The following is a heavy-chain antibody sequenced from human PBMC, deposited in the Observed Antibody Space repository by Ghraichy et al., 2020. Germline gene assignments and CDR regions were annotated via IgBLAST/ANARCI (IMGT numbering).Heavy chain of an antibody. V-gene: IGHV3-30*02. CDR3: AKDKGVNSFDY. CDR2: IRFDGSNE. D-gene: IGHD2-8*01. CDR1: GFTFSSSG. J-gene: IGHJ4*02. Sequence: GGSLRLSCAASGFTFSSSGMHWVRQAPGKGLEWVTFIRFDGSNEYYADSVKGRFTISRDNSKNTVFLQMNSLRTEDTAVYYCAKDKGVNSFDYWGQGTLVTVSS.